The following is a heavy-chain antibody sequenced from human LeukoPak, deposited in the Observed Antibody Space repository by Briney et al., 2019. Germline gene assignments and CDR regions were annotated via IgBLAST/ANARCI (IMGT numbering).Heavy chain of an antibody. Sequence: PGGSLRLSCAASGFTFSSYAVSWVRQAPGKGLEWVSAISGSGGATYSADSVKGRFTISRDNSKTTLYLQMNSLRAEDTAVYYCAKHFYYGSGSYYCHLDSWGQGTLVTVSS. CDR1: GFTFSSYA. V-gene: IGHV3-23*01. CDR2: ISGSGGAT. D-gene: IGHD3-10*01. CDR3: AKHFYYGSGSYYCHLDS. J-gene: IGHJ4*02.